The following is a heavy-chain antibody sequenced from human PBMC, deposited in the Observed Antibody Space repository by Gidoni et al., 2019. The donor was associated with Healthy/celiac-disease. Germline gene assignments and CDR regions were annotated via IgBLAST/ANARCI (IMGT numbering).Heavy chain of an antibody. V-gene: IGHV3-23*01. CDR2: SGGSGCNT. CDR1: GFTFSSYA. J-gene: IGHJ6*02. Sequence: EVQLLASGGGLVQPGGSLRLSCAASGFTFSSYAMSWVRQAPGKGLESVSGSGGSGCNTCYADSVKGRFTISRDNSKNTLDLQMNSLRAEDTAVYYCAKGADSSSWNYGMDVWGQGTTVTVSS. D-gene: IGHD6-13*01. CDR3: AKGADSSSWNYGMDV.